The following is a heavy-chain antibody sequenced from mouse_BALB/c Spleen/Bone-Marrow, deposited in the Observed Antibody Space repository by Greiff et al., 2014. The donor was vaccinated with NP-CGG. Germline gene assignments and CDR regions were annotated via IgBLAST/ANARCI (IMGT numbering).Heavy chain of an antibody. CDR1: GFDFSRYW. D-gene: IGHD2-1*01. J-gene: IGHJ2*01. CDR2: INPDSSTI. Sequence: EVQRGESGGGLVQPGGSLKLSCAASGFDFSRYWMSWVRQAPGKGLEWIGEINPDSSTINYTPSLKDKFIISRDNAKNTLYLQMSKVRSEDTALYYCARQGYDGKGDYWGQGTTLTVSS. V-gene: IGHV4-1*02. CDR3: ARQGYDGKGDY.